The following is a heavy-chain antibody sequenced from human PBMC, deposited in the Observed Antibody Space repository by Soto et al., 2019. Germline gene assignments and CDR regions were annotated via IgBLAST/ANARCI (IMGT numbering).Heavy chain of an antibody. Sequence: QRQIQESGPGLVKPSETLSLACTVSGDSIGSDSYYWGWIRRPPGKGLEWIAVIFYSGTTYYNPSSRSRITVSADASNDQFSLKLKSGTGAGTAVYYCPLTSLGVERFFDNWGQGTLVAVSS. CDR3: PLTSLGVERFFDN. J-gene: IGHJ4*02. CDR2: IFYSGTT. V-gene: IGHV4-39*01. D-gene: IGHD3-3*01. CDR1: GDSIGSDSYY.